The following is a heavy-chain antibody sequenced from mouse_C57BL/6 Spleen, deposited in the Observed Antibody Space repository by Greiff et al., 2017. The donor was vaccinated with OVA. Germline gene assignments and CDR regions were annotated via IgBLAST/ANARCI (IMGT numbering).Heavy chain of an antibody. D-gene: IGHD1-1*01. CDR3: ARNYYGSWYAMDY. Sequence: EVKLVESGGGLVKPGGSLKLSCAASGFTFSDYGMHWVRQAPEKGLEWVAYISSGSSTIYYADTVKGRFTISRDNAKNTLFLQMTSLRSEDTAMYYCARNYYGSWYAMDYWGQGTSVTVSS. J-gene: IGHJ4*01. CDR1: GFTFSDYG. CDR2: ISSGSSTI. V-gene: IGHV5-17*01.